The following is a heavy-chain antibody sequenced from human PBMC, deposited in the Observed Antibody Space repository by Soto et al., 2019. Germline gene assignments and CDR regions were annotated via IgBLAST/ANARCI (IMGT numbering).Heavy chain of an antibody. CDR1: GFPFTGYW. Sequence: QVRLVESGGGLVQPGGSLRLSCAASGFPFTGYWVTWIRQAPGKGLECLSYIGSLSVVYYGDSVKGRFTLSRDNAKNSVYLQMNSLRADDTAVYYCAIFGPGNYRPLDHWGQGTLVTVSS. D-gene: IGHD3-10*01. CDR2: IGSLSVV. J-gene: IGHJ4*02. V-gene: IGHV3-11*01. CDR3: AIFGPGNYRPLDH.